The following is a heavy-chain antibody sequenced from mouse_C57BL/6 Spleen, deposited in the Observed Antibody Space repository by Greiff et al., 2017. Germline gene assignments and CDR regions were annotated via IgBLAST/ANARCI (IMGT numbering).Heavy chain of an antibody. V-gene: IGHV1-80*01. D-gene: IGHD2-4*01. CDR1: GYAFSSYW. CDR2: IYPGDGDT. Sequence: QVQLQQSGAELVKPGASVKISCKASGYAFSSYWMNWVKQRPGKGLEWIGQIYPGDGDTNYNGKFKGKATLTADKSSSTAYMQLSSLTSEDSAVYFCARGLYYDYDDRDFDYWGQGTTLTVSS. J-gene: IGHJ2*01. CDR3: ARGLYYDYDDRDFDY.